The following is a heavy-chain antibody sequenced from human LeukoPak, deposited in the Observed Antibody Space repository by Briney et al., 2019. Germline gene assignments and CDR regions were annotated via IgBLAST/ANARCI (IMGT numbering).Heavy chain of an antibody. J-gene: IGHJ4*02. Sequence: GGSLRLSCAASGFTVSSNYMSWLRQAPGKGLEWVTVIYSGGSTYYGDSVKGRFTISRDNSKNTLYLQMKSLRAEDTAVYYCAREVVRGVVDYWGQGTLVTVSS. CDR3: AREVVRGVVDY. D-gene: IGHD3-10*01. V-gene: IGHV3-53*01. CDR1: GFTVSSNY. CDR2: IYSGGST.